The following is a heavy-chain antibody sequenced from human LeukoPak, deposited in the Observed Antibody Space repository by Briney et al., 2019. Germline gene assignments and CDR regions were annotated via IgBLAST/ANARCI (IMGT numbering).Heavy chain of an antibody. Sequence: SETLSLTCTVSGGSLRSYYWSWIRQPPGKGLEWIGYIYYSGSTNYNPSLKSRVTISVDTSKNQFSLKLSSVTAADTAVYYCAREVTGLAAAGGDAFDIWGQGTMVTVSS. V-gene: IGHV4-59*01. CDR1: GGSLRSYY. CDR2: IYYSGST. CDR3: AREVTGLAAAGGDAFDI. D-gene: IGHD6-13*01. J-gene: IGHJ3*02.